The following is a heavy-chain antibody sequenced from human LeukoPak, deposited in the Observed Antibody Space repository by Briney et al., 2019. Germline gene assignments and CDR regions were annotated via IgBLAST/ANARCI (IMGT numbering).Heavy chain of an antibody. J-gene: IGHJ4*02. V-gene: IGHV1-2*02. D-gene: IGHD2-2*01. CDR3: AREGVGYWSSTSCFNDY. CDR1: GYTFTGYY. CDR2: INPNSGGT. Sequence: ASVKVSCKASGYTFTGYYMHWVRQAPGQGLEWMGWINPNSGGTNYAQKFQGRVTMTRDTSISTAYMELSRLRSDDTAVYYCAREGVGYWSSTSCFNDYWGQGTLVTVSS.